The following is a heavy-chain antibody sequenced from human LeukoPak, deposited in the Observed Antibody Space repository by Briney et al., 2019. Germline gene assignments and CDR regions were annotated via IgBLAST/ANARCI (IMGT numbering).Heavy chain of an antibody. V-gene: IGHV3-48*02. D-gene: IGHD3-10*01. CDR3: ARDLGIGSDYYGMDV. CDR2: ISSSSSTI. CDR1: GFTFSSYS. Sequence: PGGSLRLSCAASGFTFSSYSMNWVRQAPGKGLEWVSYISSSSSTIYYADSVKGRFTISRDNAKNSLYLQMNSLRDEDTAVYYCARDLGIGSDYYGMDVWGQGTTVTVSS. J-gene: IGHJ6*02.